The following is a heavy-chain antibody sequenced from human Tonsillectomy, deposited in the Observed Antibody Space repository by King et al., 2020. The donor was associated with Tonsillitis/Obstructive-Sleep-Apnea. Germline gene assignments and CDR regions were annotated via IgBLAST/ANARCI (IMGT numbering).Heavy chain of an antibody. D-gene: IGHD2-2*01. CDR2: ISSTSSHT. V-gene: IGHV3-11*05. CDR3: ARDLPNSYCSGTACYPNWYFDL. CDR1: GFTFSDFY. J-gene: IGHJ2*01. Sequence: VQLVESGGGLVEPGGSLRLSCAASGFTFSDFYMTWIRQAPGTGLEWVSYISSTSSHTNYADSVKGRFTISRENAKTSLYLQMNSLRAEDTAVYYCARDLPNSYCSGTACYPNWYFDLWGRGTLVTVSS.